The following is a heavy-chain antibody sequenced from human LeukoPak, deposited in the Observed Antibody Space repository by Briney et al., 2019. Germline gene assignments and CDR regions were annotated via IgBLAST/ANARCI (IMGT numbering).Heavy chain of an antibody. CDR3: ARDPERFVLEWLGKFDY. V-gene: IGHV3-30*04. CDR1: GFTLSGFS. D-gene: IGHD3-3*01. CDR2: ILSAGGNK. J-gene: IGHJ4*02. Sequence: PGRSLRLSCAASGFTLSGFSMHWVRQSPDKGLEWVAVILSAGGNKYYADSVKGRFTISVDHSTNTLYLQMNSLRAEDTGLYCCARDPERFVLEWLGKFDYWGQGTLVTVSS.